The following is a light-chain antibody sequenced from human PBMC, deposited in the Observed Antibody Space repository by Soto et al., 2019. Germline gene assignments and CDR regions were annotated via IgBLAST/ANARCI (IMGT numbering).Light chain of an antibody. J-gene: IGKJ1*01. CDR1: QSISSY. CDR2: AAS. Sequence: DLQMTQSPSSLSASVGDRVTITCRASQSISSYLNWYQQKPGKAPKLLIYAASSLQSVVPSRFSGSGSGTDFTLTISSLQPEYFATYYCQQSYSTRWTFGRGTKVEIK. V-gene: IGKV1-39*01. CDR3: QQSYSTRWT.